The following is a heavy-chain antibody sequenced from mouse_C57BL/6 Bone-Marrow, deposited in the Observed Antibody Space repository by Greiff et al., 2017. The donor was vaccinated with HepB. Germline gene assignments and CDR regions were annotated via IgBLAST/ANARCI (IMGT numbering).Heavy chain of an antibody. V-gene: IGHV1-69*01. Sequence: VQLQQPGAELVMPGASVKLSCKASGYTFTSYWMHWVKQRPGQGLEWIGEIDPSDSYTNYNQKFKGKSTLTVDKSSSTAYMQLSSLTSEDSAVYYCARDGYYPAWFADWGQGTLVTVSA. CDR1: GYTFTSYW. J-gene: IGHJ3*01. CDR2: IDPSDSYT. CDR3: ARDGYYPAWFAD. D-gene: IGHD2-3*01.